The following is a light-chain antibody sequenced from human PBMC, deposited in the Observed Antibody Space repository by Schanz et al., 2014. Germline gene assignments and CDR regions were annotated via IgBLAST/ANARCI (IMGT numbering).Light chain of an antibody. J-gene: IGLJ1*01. CDR2: DVS. CDR1: SSDVGGYNY. V-gene: IGLV2-8*01. CDR3: CSYAGSSTSYV. Sequence: QSALTQPPSASGSPGQSVAISCTGTSSDVGGYNYVSWYQHHPGKAPKLMIYDVSKRPSGVPDRFSGSKSGNTASLTISGLQAEDEADYYCCSYAGSSTSYVFGTGTKLTVL.